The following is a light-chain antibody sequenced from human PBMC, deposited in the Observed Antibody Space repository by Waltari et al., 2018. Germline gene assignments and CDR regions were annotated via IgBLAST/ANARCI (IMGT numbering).Light chain of an antibody. CDR2: WAS. CDR3: QHYYSIPRT. Sequence: DIVMTQSPDSLAVSLGERATINCKSSQSILYSSNNKNYLAWYHQKPGQPPKLLIYWASTRESGVPDRFSGSGSGTDFTLTISSLQAEDVAVYYCQHYYSIPRTFGPGTKVDIK. V-gene: IGKV4-1*01. CDR1: QSILYSSNNKNY. J-gene: IGKJ3*01.